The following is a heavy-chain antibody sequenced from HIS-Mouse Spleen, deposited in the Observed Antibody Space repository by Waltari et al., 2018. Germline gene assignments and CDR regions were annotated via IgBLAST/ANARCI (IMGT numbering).Heavy chain of an antibody. CDR2: IYHSGST. J-gene: IGHJ5*02. CDR1: GYSISSGYY. CDR3: ARVKT. V-gene: IGHV4-38-2*02. Sequence: QVQLQESGPGLVKPSETLSLTCTVPGYSISSGYYWGWIRQPPGKGLEWIGGIYHSGSTYYNPSLKSRFTISVDTSKNQFSLKLRSVTAADTAVYYCARVKTWGQGTLVTVSS.